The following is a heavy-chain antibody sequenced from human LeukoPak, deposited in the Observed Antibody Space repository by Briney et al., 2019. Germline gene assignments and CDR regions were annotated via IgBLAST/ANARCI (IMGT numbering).Heavy chain of an antibody. D-gene: IGHD6-13*01. CDR1: GFTFSSHG. CDR3: VRWIASGRGIYWYFDV. Sequence: GGSLRLSCAASGFTFSSHGMNWVRQAPGKGLEWVSGISPNGGITYYTDSVKGRFTISRDNSKNTVSLQMNSLRAEDTAVYYCVRWIASGRGIYWYFDVWGRGTLVTVSS. CDR2: ISPNGGIT. V-gene: IGHV3-23*01. J-gene: IGHJ2*01.